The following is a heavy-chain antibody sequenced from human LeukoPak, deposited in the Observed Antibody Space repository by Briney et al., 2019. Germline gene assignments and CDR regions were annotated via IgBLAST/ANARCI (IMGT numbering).Heavy chain of an antibody. Sequence: SETLSLTCSVSGYSISSGYYWGWIRQAPGKGLEWIGEINHSGSTNYNPSLKSRVTISVDTSKNQFSLKLSSVTAADTAVYYCARGPTAVDTAMVTGNDYWGQGTLVTVSS. J-gene: IGHJ4*02. CDR2: INHSGST. CDR3: ARGPTAVDTAMVTGNDY. CDR1: GYSISSGYY. D-gene: IGHD5-18*01. V-gene: IGHV4-38-2*02.